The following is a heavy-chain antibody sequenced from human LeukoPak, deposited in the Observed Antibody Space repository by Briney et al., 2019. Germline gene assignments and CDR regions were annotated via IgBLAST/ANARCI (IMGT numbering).Heavy chain of an antibody. CDR3: ARVAGYRSGGSCNSDY. CDR2: IIPIFGTA. CDR1: GGTFSSYA. J-gene: IGHJ4*02. V-gene: IGHV1-69*06. D-gene: IGHD2-15*01. Sequence: SVKVSCKASGGTFSSYAISWVRQAPGQGLEWMGGIIPIFGTANYAQKFQGRVTITADKSTSTAYMELSSLRSEDTAVYYCARVAGYRSGGSCNSDYWGQGTLVTVSS.